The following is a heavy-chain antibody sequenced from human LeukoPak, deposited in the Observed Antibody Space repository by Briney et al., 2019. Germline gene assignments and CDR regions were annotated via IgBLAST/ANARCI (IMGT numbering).Heavy chain of an antibody. D-gene: IGHD3-10*01. CDR3: AKRTLGVVRGVIDY. CDR2: ITRNGRTP. J-gene: IGHJ4*02. V-gene: IGHV3-23*01. Sequence: GRSLRLSCAASGFTFSNTAISWVRLAPGQGPGWVSAITRNGRTPYDADSVKGRFNISRDNSKNTLYLQMNSLRAEDTAVYYYAKRTLGVVRGVIDYWGQGTLVTVSS. CDR1: GFTFSNTA.